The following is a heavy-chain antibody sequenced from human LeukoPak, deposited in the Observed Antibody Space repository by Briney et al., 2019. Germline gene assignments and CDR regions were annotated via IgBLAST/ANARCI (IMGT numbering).Heavy chain of an antibody. J-gene: IGHJ3*02. D-gene: IGHD1-7*01. CDR1: GFSFSSPG. CDR2: INGESTFK. V-gene: IGHV3-21*01. CDR3: AKYQTGTWTSYDSSDI. Sequence: SGGSLRLSCTASGFSFSSPGMNWVRQAPGKGLEWVSSINGESTFKVYADSVKGRSTISRDNAKNSLYLQMDSLRAEGTAVYYCAKYQTGTWTSYDSSDIWGQGTLVTVSS.